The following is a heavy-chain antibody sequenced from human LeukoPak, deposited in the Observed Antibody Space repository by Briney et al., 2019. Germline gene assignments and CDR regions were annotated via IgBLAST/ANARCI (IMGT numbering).Heavy chain of an antibody. CDR1: GYTFTSYG. CDR2: ISAYSTYNGNT. CDR3: ARGLLHYYYYMDV. J-gene: IGHJ6*03. D-gene: IGHD2-15*01. V-gene: IGHV1-18*01. Sequence: ASVKVSCKASGYTFTSYGISWVRQAPGQGPEWMGWISAYSTYNGNTNYAQKFQGRVTMTTDTSTSTAYMGLRSLRSDDTAVYYCARGLLHYYYYMDVWGKGTTVTVSS.